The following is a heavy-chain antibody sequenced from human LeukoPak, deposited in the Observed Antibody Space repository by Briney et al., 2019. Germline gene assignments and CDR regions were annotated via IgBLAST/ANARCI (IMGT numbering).Heavy chain of an antibody. J-gene: IGHJ4*02. V-gene: IGHV3-30-3*01. CDR3: ARVNYRDGYNPTFDY. D-gene: IGHD5-24*01. CDR2: ISYDGSNK. Sequence: PGGSLRLSCAASGFTFSSYAMHWVRQAPGKGLEWVAVISYDGSNKYYADSVKGRFTISRDNSKNTLYLQMNSLRAEDTAVYYCARVNYRDGYNPTFDYWGQGTLVTVSS. CDR1: GFTFSSYA.